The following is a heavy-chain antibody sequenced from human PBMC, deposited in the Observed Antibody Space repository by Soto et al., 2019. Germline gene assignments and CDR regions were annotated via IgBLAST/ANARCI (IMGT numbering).Heavy chain of an antibody. CDR1: GFTFSSYA. J-gene: IGHJ6*02. CDR2: ISGSGGST. Sequence: GGSLRLSCAASGFTFSSYAMSWVRQAPGKGLEWVSAISGSGGSTYYADSVKGRFTISRDNSKNTLYLQMNSLRAEDTAVYYCARSIAVAGIDRYYYYYYGMDVWGQGTTVTVSS. V-gene: IGHV3-23*01. D-gene: IGHD6-19*01. CDR3: ARSIAVAGIDRYYYYYYGMDV.